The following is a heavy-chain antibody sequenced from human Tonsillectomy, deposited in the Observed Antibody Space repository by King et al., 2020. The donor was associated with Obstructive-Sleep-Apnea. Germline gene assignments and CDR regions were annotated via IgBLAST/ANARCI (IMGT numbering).Heavy chain of an antibody. J-gene: IGHJ4*02. D-gene: IGHD3-16*01. CDR3: ARDRNYDYVWGSLI. Sequence: QLQESGPGLVKPSETLSLTCSVSGSSISSGYYWVWIRQPPGKGLEWSGSVYHSGSTYYNPSLKSRVTISVDTSKNQFSLKVSSVTAADTAVYYCARDRNYDYVWGSLIWGQGTLVTVSS. CDR2: VYHSGST. CDR1: GSSISSGYY. V-gene: IGHV4-38-2*02.